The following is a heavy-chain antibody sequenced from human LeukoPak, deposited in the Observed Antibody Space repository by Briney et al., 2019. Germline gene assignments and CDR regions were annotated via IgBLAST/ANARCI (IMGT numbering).Heavy chain of an antibody. D-gene: IGHD4-17*01. Sequence: PSETLSLTCTVSGGSISTYYWNWIRQPPGKGLEWIGYVYYTGSTNYNPSLKSRVTISVDTSKNQFSLKLTSVTAADTAVYYCARDLGADYGDYVFYPWGQGTLVTVSS. J-gene: IGHJ5*02. V-gene: IGHV4-59*01. CDR2: VYYTGST. CDR1: GGSISTYY. CDR3: ARDLGADYGDYVFYP.